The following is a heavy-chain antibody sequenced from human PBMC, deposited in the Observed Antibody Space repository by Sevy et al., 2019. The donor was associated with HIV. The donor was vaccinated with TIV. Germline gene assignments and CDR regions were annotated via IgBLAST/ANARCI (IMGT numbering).Heavy chain of an antibody. Sequence: GSLRLSCAAAGFTFRNYGMPWVRQAPGQGLEWVAVIWNDGSNKYYADSVKGRFTISRDNSKNTLYLQMNSLRVEDTAVYFCARGGDFNDRSAKRDFDYWGQGTLVTVSS. D-gene: IGHD3-22*01. CDR1: GFTFRNYG. CDR2: IWNDGSNK. CDR3: ARGGDFNDRSAKRDFDY. V-gene: IGHV3-33*01. J-gene: IGHJ4*02.